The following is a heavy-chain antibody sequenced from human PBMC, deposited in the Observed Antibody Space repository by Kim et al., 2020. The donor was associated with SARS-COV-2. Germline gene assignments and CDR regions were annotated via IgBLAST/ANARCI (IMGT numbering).Heavy chain of an antibody. CDR2: IYYSGST. V-gene: IGHV4-59*08. CDR3: ARLGVRGVDFDY. D-gene: IGHD3-10*01. Sequence: SETLSLTCTVSGGSISSYYWSWIRQPPGKGLEWIGYIYYSGSTNYNPSLKSRVTISVDTSKNQFSLKLSSVTAADTAVYYCARLGVRGVDFDYWGQGTLV. J-gene: IGHJ4*02. CDR1: GGSISSYY.